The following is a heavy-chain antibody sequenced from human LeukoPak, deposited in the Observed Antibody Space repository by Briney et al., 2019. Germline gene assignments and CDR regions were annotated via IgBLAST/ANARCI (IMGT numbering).Heavy chain of an antibody. Sequence: GGSLRLSCAASGFTFSSYWMSWVRQAPGKGLEWVANIKQDGSEKYYVGSVEGRFTISRDNAKNSLYLQMNSLRAEDTALYYCARTYSSSSLFDYWGQGTLVTVSS. CDR3: ARTYSSSSLFDY. CDR1: GFTFSSYW. CDR2: IKQDGSEK. V-gene: IGHV3-7*01. J-gene: IGHJ4*02. D-gene: IGHD6-6*01.